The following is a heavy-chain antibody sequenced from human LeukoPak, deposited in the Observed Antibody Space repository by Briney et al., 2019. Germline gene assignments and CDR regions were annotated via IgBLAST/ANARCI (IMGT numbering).Heavy chain of an antibody. V-gene: IGHV1-69*04. CDR2: IIPILGIA. CDR3: ARGYTQGKYYYYYGMDV. J-gene: IGHJ6*02. Sequence: SVKVSCKASGYTFTSYGISWVRQAPGQGLEWMGRIIPILGIANYAQKFQGRVTITADKSTSTAYMELSSLRSEDTAVYYCARGYTQGKYYYYYGMDVWGQGTTVTVSS. CDR1: GYTFTSYG. D-gene: IGHD5-18*01.